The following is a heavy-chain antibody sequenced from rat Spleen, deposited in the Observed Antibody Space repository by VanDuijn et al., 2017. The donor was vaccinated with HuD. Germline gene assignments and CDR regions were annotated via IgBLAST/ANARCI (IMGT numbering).Heavy chain of an antibody. CDR1: GFPFSAYY. Sequence: EVQLVESDGGLVQPGRSLKLSCAASGFPFSAYYMAWVRQAPTKGLEWVATISYGDSSGHSGTYYRDSVRGRFTISRDDAKSTLSRQMDSLRSEDTATYYCARRHYVYTDYFDHWGQGVMVTVSS. V-gene: IGHV5-29*01. CDR3: ARRHYVYTDYFDH. CDR2: ISYGDSSGHSGT. D-gene: IGHD1-6*01. J-gene: IGHJ2*01.